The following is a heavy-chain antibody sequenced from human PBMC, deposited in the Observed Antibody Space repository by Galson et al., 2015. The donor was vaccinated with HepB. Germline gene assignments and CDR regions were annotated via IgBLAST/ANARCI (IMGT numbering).Heavy chain of an antibody. V-gene: IGHV3-9*01. CDR3: ARDIGPLSMTRGYLAS. D-gene: IGHD2/OR15-2a*01. CDR1: GFNFGGHA. Sequence: SLRLSCAGSGFNFGGHAMHWVRQAPGKGLEWVSAISCNSGGVGYADSVRGRFTISRDNARNSVSLQMNSLKVEDTALYYCARDIGPLSMTRGYLASWGQGTLVTITS. CDR2: ISCNSGGV. J-gene: IGHJ4*03.